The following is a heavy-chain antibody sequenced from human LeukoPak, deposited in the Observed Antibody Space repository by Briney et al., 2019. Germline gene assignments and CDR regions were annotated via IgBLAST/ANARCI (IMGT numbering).Heavy chain of an antibody. CDR2: ISSSSSYI. V-gene: IGHV3-21*01. Sequence: PGGSLRLSCVDSGFTFNSYAINWVRQAPGKGLEWVSSISSSSSYIYYADSVKGRFTISRDNAKNSLYLQMNSLRAEDTAVYYCARDYGIAARRIHFDYWGQGTLVTVSS. CDR3: ARDYGIAARRIHFDY. J-gene: IGHJ4*02. D-gene: IGHD6-6*01. CDR1: GFTFNSYA.